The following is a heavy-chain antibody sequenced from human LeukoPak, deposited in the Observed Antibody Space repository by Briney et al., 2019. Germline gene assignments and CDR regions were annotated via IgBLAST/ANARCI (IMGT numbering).Heavy chain of an antibody. D-gene: IGHD3-9*01. V-gene: IGHV3-23*01. CDR1: GFTFSNYA. J-gene: IGHJ4*02. Sequence: GGSLSLSCAASGFTFSNYAMGWVRQARGKGMEWVSGISGSDYAYYTDSVKGRFTISRDNSKNTLYLQMNTLRAEDTAVYYCAKGVRYLDWWILDYWGQGTLVPVSS. CDR2: ISGSDYA. CDR3: AKGVRYLDWWILDY.